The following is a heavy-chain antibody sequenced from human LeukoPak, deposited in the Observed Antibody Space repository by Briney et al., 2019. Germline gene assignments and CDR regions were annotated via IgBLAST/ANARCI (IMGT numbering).Heavy chain of an antibody. CDR2: ISYDGSNK. CDR3: AKDLGDY. CDR1: GFTFSSYG. Sequence: GRSLRLSCAASGFTFSSYGMHWVRQAPGKGLEWVAVISYDGSNKYYADSVKGRFTIYRDNSKNTLYLQMNSLRAEDTAVYYCAKDLGDYWGQGTLVTVSS. J-gene: IGHJ4*02. V-gene: IGHV3-30*18. D-gene: IGHD3-3*01.